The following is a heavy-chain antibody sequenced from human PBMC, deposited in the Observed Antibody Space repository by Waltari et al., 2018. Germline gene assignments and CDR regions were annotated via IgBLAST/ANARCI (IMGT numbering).Heavy chain of an antibody. Sequence: GVVVHPFFSLRLSCAASGFTFSIYVMHWVRQAPGKGLEWVAFIRYDGSNKYYADSGKGRFTISRDNSKNTLYLQMNSLRAEDTAVYYCAKEAATVLKYWGQGTLVTVSS. CDR3: AKEAATVLKY. CDR2: IRYDGSNK. J-gene: IGHJ4*02. CDR1: GFTFSIYV. V-gene: IGHV3-30*02. D-gene: IGHD4-17*01.